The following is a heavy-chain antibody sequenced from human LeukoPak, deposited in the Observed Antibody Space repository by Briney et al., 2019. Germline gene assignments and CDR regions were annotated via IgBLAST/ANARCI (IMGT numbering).Heavy chain of an antibody. CDR3: AREEATWGAFDI. Sequence: GASVTVSCKASGYTFTGYYMHWVRQAPGQGLEWMGWINPNSGSTNYAQKFQGRVTMTRDTSISTAYMELSRLRSDDTAVYYCAREEATWGAFDIWGQGTMVTVSS. CDR2: INPNSGST. J-gene: IGHJ3*02. V-gene: IGHV1-2*02. D-gene: IGHD7-27*01. CDR1: GYTFTGYY.